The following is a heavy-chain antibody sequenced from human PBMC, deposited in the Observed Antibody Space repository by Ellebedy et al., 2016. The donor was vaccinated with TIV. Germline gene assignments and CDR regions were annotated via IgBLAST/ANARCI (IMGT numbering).Heavy chain of an antibody. CDR2: IKQDGSEK. D-gene: IGHD3-3*01. J-gene: IGHJ4*02. Sequence: GGSLRLXXAASGFSFSSYWMSWVRQAPGKGLEWVANIKQDGSEKYYVDSVKGRFTISRDNAKNSLYLQMNSLRAEDTAVYYCARNYRTDVLRFLESLSDFDYWGQGTLVTVSS. CDR3: ARNYRTDVLRFLESLSDFDY. CDR1: GFSFSSYW. V-gene: IGHV3-7*01.